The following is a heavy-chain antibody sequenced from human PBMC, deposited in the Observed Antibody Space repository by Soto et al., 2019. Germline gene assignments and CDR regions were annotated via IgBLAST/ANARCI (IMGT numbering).Heavy chain of an antibody. V-gene: IGHV4-61*01. J-gene: IGHJ4*02. D-gene: IGHD1-7*01. CDR1: GGSVSSGSYY. Sequence: KPSETLSLTCTVSGGSVSSGSYYWSWIRQPPGKGLEWIGYIYYSGSTNYNPSLKSRVTISVDTSKNQFSLKLSSVTAADTAVYYCAGGGNYDPQFDYWGQGTLVTVSS. CDR3: AGGGNYDPQFDY. CDR2: IYYSGST.